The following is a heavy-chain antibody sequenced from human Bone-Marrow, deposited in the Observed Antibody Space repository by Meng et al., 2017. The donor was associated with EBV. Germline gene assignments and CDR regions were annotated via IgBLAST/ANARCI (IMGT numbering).Heavy chain of an antibody. CDR3: ARDGGRRLDY. Sequence: VLLVQPGSGLQKPGASVKLPCKASGYTFTSLAMNWVRQAPGQGLEGMGWINTKTGKPTYAPGFTGRFVFSLDTSDSTTYLQISSLKTEDSAVYYCARDGGRRLDYWGQGTLVTVSS. D-gene: IGHD3-16*01. J-gene: IGHJ4*02. CDR1: GYTFTSLA. V-gene: IGHV7-4-1*02. CDR2: INTKTGKP.